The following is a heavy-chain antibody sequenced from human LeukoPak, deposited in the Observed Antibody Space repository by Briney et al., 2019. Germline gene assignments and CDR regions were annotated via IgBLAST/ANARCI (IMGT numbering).Heavy chain of an antibody. CDR3: AKGYRIAAAGLYFDY. CDR1: GFTFSNAW. Sequence: SGGSLRLSCAASGFTFSNAWMSWVRQAPGKGLEWVGRIKSKTDAETADYAAPVKGRFTISRDDSKNTLYLQMNSLRAEDTAVYYCAKGYRIAAAGLYFDYWGQGTLVTVSS. V-gene: IGHV3-15*01. D-gene: IGHD6-13*01. J-gene: IGHJ4*02. CDR2: IKSKTDAETA.